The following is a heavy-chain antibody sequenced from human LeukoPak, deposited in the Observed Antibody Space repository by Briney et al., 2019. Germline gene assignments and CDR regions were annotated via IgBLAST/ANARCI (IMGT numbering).Heavy chain of an antibody. CDR1: GFTVSSNY. J-gene: IGHJ4*02. D-gene: IGHD3-22*01. CDR3: ARDPGGYYDSSGYSHFDY. CDR2: IYSGGST. Sequence: GGSLRLSCAASGFTVSSNYMSWVRQAPGKGLKWVSVIYSGGSTYYADSVKGRFTISRDNSKNTLYLQMNSLGAEDTAVYYCARDPGGYYDSSGYSHFDYWGQGTLVTVSS. V-gene: IGHV3-66*01.